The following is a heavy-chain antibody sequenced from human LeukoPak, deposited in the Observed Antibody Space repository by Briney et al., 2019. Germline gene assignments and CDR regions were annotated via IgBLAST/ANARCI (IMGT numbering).Heavy chain of an antibody. CDR2: IYSGGST. Sequence: PGGSLRLSCAASGITVSSNYMSWVRQAPGKGLEWVSVIYSGGSTYYADSVKGRFTISRDNSKNTLYLQMNSLRAEDTAVYYCARLDSSGYYFDYWGQGTLVTVSS. CDR3: ARLDSSGYYFDY. CDR1: GITVSSNY. D-gene: IGHD3-22*01. V-gene: IGHV3-66*04. J-gene: IGHJ4*02.